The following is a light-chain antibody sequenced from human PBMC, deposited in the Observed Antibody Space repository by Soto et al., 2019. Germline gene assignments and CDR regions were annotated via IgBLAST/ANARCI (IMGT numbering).Light chain of an antibody. CDR1: QSVSSY. J-gene: IGKJ5*01. CDR3: QQRSNWPLT. CDR2: DAS. Sequence: EIVLTQSQATLSLSPGERATLFCRASQSVSSYFAWYQQKPGQAPNLLIYDASNRATGIPARFSGSGSGTDFTLTISSLEPEDFAVYYCQQRSNWPLTFGQGTRLEIK. V-gene: IGKV3-11*01.